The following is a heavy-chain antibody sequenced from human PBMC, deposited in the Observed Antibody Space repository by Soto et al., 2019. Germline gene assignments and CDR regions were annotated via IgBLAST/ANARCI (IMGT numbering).Heavy chain of an antibody. CDR1: GGSLSSSNW. CDR3: ARDRVESSSWFDY. D-gene: IGHD6-13*01. CDR2: IYHSGST. V-gene: IGHV4-4*02. Sequence: SETLSLTCAVSGGSLSSSNWWSWVRQPPGKGLEWIGEIYHSGSTNYNPSLKSRVTISVDKSKNQFSLKLSSVTAADTAVYYCARDRVESSSWFDYWGQGTLVTVSS. J-gene: IGHJ4*02.